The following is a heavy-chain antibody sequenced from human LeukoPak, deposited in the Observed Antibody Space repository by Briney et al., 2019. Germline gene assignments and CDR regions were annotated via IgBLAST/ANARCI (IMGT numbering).Heavy chain of an antibody. CDR3: AKEERITMIVVVIEYFDY. CDR1: GFTFSSFA. J-gene: IGHJ4*02. CDR2: ISGSGLST. Sequence: PGGSLRLSCAASGFTFSSFAMSWVRQAPGKGLERVSAISGSGLSTYYADSVKGRFTISRDNSKNTLYLQMNSLRAEDTAVYYCAKEERITMIVVVIEYFDYWGQGTLVTVSS. V-gene: IGHV3-23*01. D-gene: IGHD3-22*01.